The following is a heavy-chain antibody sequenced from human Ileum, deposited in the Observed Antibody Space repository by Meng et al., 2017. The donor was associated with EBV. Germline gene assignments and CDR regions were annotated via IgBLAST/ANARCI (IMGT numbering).Heavy chain of an antibody. D-gene: IGHD3-22*01. CDR1: GGSISRSDW. J-gene: IGHJ4*02. Sequence: VTLQEWGPGLVKPSETLSLTCAVSGGSISRSDWWSWVRQPPGKGLEWIGETSHSGSTNYSPSLKSQVTISLDKSKNQLSLKLNSVTAADTAVYYCASSDYYRSDYWGQGTLVTVSS. CDR3: ASSDYYRSDY. CDR2: TSHSGST. V-gene: IGHV4-4*02.